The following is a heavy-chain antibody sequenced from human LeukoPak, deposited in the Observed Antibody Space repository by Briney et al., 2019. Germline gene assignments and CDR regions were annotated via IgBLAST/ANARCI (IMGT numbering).Heavy chain of an antibody. V-gene: IGHV1-46*01. D-gene: IGHD3-3*01. CDR2: INPSGGST. Sequence: ASVKVSCKASGYTFTSYYMHWVRQAPGQGLEWMGIINPSGGSTSYAQKFQGRVTMTRDTSTSTVYMELSSLRSEDTAVYYCARSPGSVIIDPMAFDYWGQGTLVTVSS. CDR3: ARSPGSVIIDPMAFDY. J-gene: IGHJ4*02. CDR1: GYTFTSYY.